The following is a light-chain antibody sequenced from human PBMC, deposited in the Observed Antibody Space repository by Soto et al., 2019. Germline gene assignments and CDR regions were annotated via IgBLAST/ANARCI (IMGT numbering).Light chain of an antibody. Sequence: IQINQSPSILSASVGDRVTITCRASQSIRSWLAWYQQKPGKAPKLLIYDAYSLESGVPSRFSGRRSGTEFTLTIAGLQSEDFATYSCQQYESYSPLTFGGGTKVDSK. J-gene: IGKJ4*01. V-gene: IGKV1-5*01. CDR3: QQYESYSPLT. CDR1: QSIRSW. CDR2: DAY.